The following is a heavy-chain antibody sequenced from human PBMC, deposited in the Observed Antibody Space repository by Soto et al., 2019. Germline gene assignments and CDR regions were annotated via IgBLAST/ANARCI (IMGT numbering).Heavy chain of an antibody. D-gene: IGHD3-22*01. V-gene: IGHV1-58*01. CDR2: IVVGSGNT. J-gene: IGHJ6*02. Sequence: GASVKVSCKASGFTFTSSAVQWVRQARGQRLEWIGWIVVGSGNTNYAQKFQERVTLTRDTSTSTVYMELSSLRSEDTAVYYCAREAVYYDSSGYYLSYGMDVWGQGTTVTVSS. CDR1: GFTFTSSA. CDR3: AREAVYYDSSGYYLSYGMDV.